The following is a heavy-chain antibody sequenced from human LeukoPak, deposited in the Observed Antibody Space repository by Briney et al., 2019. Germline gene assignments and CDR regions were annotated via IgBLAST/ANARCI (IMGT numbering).Heavy chain of an antibody. CDR1: GDSISSSSYC. D-gene: IGHD5-12*01. CDR2: IYNSANT. CDR3: ARHSRSAYTGYENAFDI. V-gene: IGHV4-39*01. J-gene: IGHJ3*02. Sequence: SETLSLTCAVCGDSISSSSYCWDWIRQPPGKGLEWIGNIYNSANTHYNPSLKTRITMSVDTSKNQFSLKLNSVTAADTGIYYCARHSRSAYTGYENAFDIWGQGTMVTVSS.